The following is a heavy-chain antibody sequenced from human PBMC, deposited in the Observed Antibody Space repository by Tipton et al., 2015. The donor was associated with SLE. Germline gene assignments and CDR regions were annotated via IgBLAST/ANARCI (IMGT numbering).Heavy chain of an antibody. V-gene: IGHV3-23*01. CDR3: AKDYYYDSEGSAFDI. J-gene: IGHJ3*02. CDR2: ISGSGGST. D-gene: IGHD3-22*01. Sequence: SLRLSCAASGFTFSSYAMHWVRQAPGKGLEWVSAISGSGGSTYCADSMKGRFTISRDNSKNTLYLQMNSLRAEDTAVYYCAKDYYYDSEGSAFDIWGQGTMVTVSS. CDR1: GFTFSSYA.